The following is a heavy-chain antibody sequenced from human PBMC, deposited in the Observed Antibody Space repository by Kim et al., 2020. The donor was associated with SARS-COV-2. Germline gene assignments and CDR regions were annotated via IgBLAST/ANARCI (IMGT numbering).Heavy chain of an antibody. D-gene: IGHD1-26*01. CDR2: GSP. V-gene: IGHV4-39*01. CDR3: ARRRWEGTN. J-gene: IGHJ4*02. Sequence: GSPYYNPSIKSRVTISVDTSKNRFSLKLSSVTAADTAVYYCARRRWEGTNWGQGTLVTVSS.